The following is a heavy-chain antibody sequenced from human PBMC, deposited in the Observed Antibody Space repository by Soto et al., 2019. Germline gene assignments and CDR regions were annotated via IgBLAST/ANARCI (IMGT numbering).Heavy chain of an antibody. CDR2: ISYDGSNK. CDR1: GFTFSSYA. J-gene: IGHJ4*02. D-gene: IGHD4-17*01. V-gene: IGHV3-30-3*01. CDR3: ARGVSPYSVGYSYGAQTYDY. Sequence: QVQLVESGGGVVQPGRSLRLSCAASGFTFSSYAMHWVRQAPGKGLEWVAVISYDGSNKYYADSVKGRFTISRDNSKNTLYLQMNSLRAEDTAVYYCARGVSPYSVGYSYGAQTYDYWGQGTLVTVSS.